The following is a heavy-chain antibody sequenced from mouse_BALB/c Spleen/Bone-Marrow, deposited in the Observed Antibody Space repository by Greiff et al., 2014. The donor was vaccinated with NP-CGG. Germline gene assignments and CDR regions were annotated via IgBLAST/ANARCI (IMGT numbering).Heavy chain of an antibody. V-gene: IGHV5-4*02. J-gene: IGHJ4*01. CDR1: GFTFSDFY. D-gene: IGHD1-1*02. CDR2: ISNGGTYT. CDR3: ARSGERYGAMDY. Sequence: EVQRVESGGGLVKPGGSLKLSCAASGFTFSDFYMFWFRQTPKKRLEWVATISNGGTYTYYPDSVKGRFTISRDNAKNNLYLQMSSLKSEDTAMYYCARSGERYGAMDYWGQGTSVTVTS.